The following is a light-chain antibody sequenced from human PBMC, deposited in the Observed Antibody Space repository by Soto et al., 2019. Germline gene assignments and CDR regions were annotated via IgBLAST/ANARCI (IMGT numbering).Light chain of an antibody. CDR1: QSISSW. CDR3: QQYNSYSRT. CDR2: DAS. J-gene: IGKJ1*01. V-gene: IGKV1-5*01. Sequence: DIQMTQSPSTLSASVGDRVTITCRASQSISSWLAWYQQKPGKAPKLLIYDASSLESGDPSRFSGSGSGTEFTLTISSLQPDDFATYYFQQYNSYSRTFGQGTKVEIK.